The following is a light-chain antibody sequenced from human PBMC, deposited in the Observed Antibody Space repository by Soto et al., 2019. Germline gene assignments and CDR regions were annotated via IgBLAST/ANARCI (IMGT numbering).Light chain of an antibody. CDR2: DAS. Sequence: EIVLTQSPGTLSLSPGERATLSCRASRSVSSRYLAWYQQKPGQAPRLLIYDASSRATGIPDRFSGSGSGTDFTLTISSLESEYFAVYHCHQYGYSPNTFGQGTKLEIK. V-gene: IGKV3-20*01. CDR3: HQYGYSPNT. J-gene: IGKJ2*01. CDR1: RSVSSRY.